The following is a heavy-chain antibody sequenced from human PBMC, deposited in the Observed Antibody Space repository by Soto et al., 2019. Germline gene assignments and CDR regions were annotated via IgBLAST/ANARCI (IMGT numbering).Heavy chain of an antibody. CDR2: IHYSGNTN. CDR3: ARRPPDTGYI. D-gene: IGHD2-8*02. J-gene: IGHJ3*02. V-gene: IGHV4-39*01. CDR1: GGSISSSDDF. Sequence: PSETLSLTCTVSGGSISSSDDFWGWIRQSPGKGLEWIATIHYSGNTNYYNPSLKSRVTISGDSSRNQFSLRLSSVTAADTAVYYCARRPPDTGYIWGQGTMVTVSS.